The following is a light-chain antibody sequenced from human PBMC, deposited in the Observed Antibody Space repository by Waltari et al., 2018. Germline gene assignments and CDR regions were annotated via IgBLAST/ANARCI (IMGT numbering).Light chain of an antibody. Sequence: QSALTQPASVSGSPGQSITISCTGTSSDVGWSNYVSWYKQHPGKAPKLMIYEVSNRPSGVSNRCSGSKSGNTASLTIAGLQAEDEADYYCSSYTSSSTLGFGGGTKLTVL. J-gene: IGLJ2*01. CDR2: EVS. CDR1: SSDVGWSNY. CDR3: SSYTSSSTLG. V-gene: IGLV2-14*01.